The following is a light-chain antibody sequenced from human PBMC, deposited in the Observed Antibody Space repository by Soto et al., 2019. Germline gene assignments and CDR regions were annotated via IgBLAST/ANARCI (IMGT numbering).Light chain of an antibody. CDR3: QQLNSYRWT. V-gene: IGKV1-5*01. CDR2: DAP. CDR1: QSISTW. Sequence: DIQMTQSPSTLSASVGDRITITCLASQSISTWLAWYQQKQGKAPKLLIYDAPSLESGVPSRFSGSGSGTEFTLTSSSLQPEDFATYYCQQLNSYRWTFGQGTKVDIK. J-gene: IGKJ1*01.